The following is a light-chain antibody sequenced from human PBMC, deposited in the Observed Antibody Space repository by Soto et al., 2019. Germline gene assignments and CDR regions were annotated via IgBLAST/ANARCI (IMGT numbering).Light chain of an antibody. CDR3: QQYYDYPLT. Sequence: DIQMTQSPSTLSASVGDRVTITCRASQSFNKRLAWYQQKPGTAPKLLIYGVSSLESGVPSRFSGSGSGTEFTLTISSLQPDDSATYYCQQYYDYPLTFGGGTKVDIK. V-gene: IGKV1-5*01. J-gene: IGKJ4*01. CDR2: GVS. CDR1: QSFNKR.